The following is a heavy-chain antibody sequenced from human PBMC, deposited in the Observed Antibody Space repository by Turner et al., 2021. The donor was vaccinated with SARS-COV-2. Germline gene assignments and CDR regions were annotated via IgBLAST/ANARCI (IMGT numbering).Heavy chain of an antibody. CDR3: ARYRGDYDFWSGAYGMGGMDV. Sequence: EVQLGETGGGLFPPQGSRRLSGAASGITFSSYSMYWVRRAPGKGLEWVSSISRSSTYIYYVDSVKGRFTIYRDNAKISLYLQMNSMRAEDTAVYYCARYRGDYDFWSGAYGMGGMDVWGQGTTVTVSS. J-gene: IGHJ6*02. CDR2: ISRSSTYI. D-gene: IGHD3-3*01. CDR1: GITFSSYS. V-gene: IGHV3-21*01.